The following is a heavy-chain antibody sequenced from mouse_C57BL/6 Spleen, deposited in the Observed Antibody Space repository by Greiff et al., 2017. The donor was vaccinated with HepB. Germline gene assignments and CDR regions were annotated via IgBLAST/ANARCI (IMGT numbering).Heavy chain of an antibody. Sequence: EVKLQESGGDLVKPGGSLKLSCAASGFTFSSYGMSWVRQTPDKRLEWVATISSGGSYTYYPDSVKGRFTISRDNAKNTLYLQMSSLKSEDTAMYYCARHRDYGSSYVYFDYWGQGTTLTVSS. CDR3: ARHRDYGSSYVYFDY. D-gene: IGHD1-1*01. CDR1: GFTFSSYG. V-gene: IGHV5-6*01. CDR2: ISSGGSYT. J-gene: IGHJ2*01.